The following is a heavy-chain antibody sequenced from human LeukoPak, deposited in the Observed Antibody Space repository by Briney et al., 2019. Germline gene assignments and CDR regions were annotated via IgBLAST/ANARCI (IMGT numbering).Heavy chain of an antibody. V-gene: IGHV3-7*01. CDR3: AREYYGSGSNNWFDP. CDR1: GFTFSSYW. J-gene: IGHJ5*02. CDR2: IKQEGSEK. Sequence: PGRSLRLSCAASGFTFSSYWMSWVRQAPGKGLEWVSNIKQEGSEKYYVDSVKGRFTTYRDNDKTSLYLKMNSLRAEDTAVYYCAREYYGSGSNNWFDPWGQGTLVTVSS. D-gene: IGHD3-10*01.